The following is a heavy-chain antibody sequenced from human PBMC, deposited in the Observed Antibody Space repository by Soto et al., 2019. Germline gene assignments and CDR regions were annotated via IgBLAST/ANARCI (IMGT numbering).Heavy chain of an antibody. J-gene: IGHJ4*02. Sequence: GSLRLSCAASGFTFSIYAMSWVRRAPGKGLEWVSSISGSGGSTYYADSVKGRFTISRDNSKNTLYLEMNSLRAEDTAVYYCAIDDAYYDILTAFYFDYWGQGTLVTVSS. CDR2: ISGSGGST. V-gene: IGHV3-23*01. CDR1: GFTFSIYA. CDR3: AIDDAYYDILTAFYFDY. D-gene: IGHD3-9*01.